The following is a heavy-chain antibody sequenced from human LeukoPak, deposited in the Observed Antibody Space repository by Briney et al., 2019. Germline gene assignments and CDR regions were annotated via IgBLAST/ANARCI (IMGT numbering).Heavy chain of an antibody. J-gene: IGHJ4*02. CDR2: IYYSGST. CDR3: ARSLFMTHFDY. V-gene: IGHV4-59*01. Sequence: PSETLSLTCTVSGGSINNYYWSWIRQPPGKGLEWIGYIYYSGSTNYNPSLKSRVTISVDTSKNQFSLKLSSVTAADTAVYYCARSLFMTHFDYWGQGTLVTVSS. D-gene: IGHD2-21*01. CDR1: GGSINNYY.